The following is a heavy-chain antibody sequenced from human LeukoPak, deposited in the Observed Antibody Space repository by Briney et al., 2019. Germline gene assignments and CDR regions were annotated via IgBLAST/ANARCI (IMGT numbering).Heavy chain of an antibody. CDR2: ISGSGGST. D-gene: IGHD5-18*01. J-gene: IGHJ4*02. CDR3: AKASMRTPWIQLH. V-gene: IGHV3-23*01. Sequence: PGGSLRLSCAASGFTFSSYAMSWVRQAPGKGLEWVSAISGSGGSTYYADSVKGRFTISGDNSKNTLYLQMNSLRAEDTAVYYCAKASMRTPWIQLHWGQGTLVTVSS. CDR1: GFTFSSYA.